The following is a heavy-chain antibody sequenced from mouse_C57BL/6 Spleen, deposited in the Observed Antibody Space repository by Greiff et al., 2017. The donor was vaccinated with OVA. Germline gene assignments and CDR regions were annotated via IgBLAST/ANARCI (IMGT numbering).Heavy chain of an antibody. CDR2: ISSGGSYT. J-gene: IGHJ4*01. CDR3: ARQGLRQGDYAMDY. CDR1: GFTFSSYG. D-gene: IGHD2-2*01. Sequence: EVHLVESGGDLVKPGGSLKLSCAASGFTFSSYGMSWVRQTPDKRLEWVATISSGGSYTYYPDSVKGRFTISRDNAKNTLYLQMSSLKSEDTAMYYCARQGLRQGDYAMDYWGQGTSVTVSS. V-gene: IGHV5-6*01.